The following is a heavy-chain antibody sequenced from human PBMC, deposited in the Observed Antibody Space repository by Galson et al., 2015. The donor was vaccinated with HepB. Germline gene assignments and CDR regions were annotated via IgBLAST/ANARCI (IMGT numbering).Heavy chain of an antibody. J-gene: IGHJ4*02. V-gene: IGHV1-18*01. CDR3: ARDGTPYYYDSSGPYPFDV. D-gene: IGHD3-22*01. CDR1: GYTFISYG. CDR2: ISAYNGNT. Sequence: SVKVSCKASGYTFISYGIIWVRQAPGQGLEWMGWISAYNGNTKYAQKFQGRVTMTTDTAKSIAYMDLRSLRSDDTAVYYCARDGTPYYYDSSGPYPFDVWGQGTLVTVSS.